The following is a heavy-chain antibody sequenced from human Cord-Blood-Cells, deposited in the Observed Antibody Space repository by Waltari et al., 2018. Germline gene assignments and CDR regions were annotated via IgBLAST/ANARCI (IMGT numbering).Heavy chain of an antibody. Sequence: QVQLVQSGAEVKKPGASVKVSCKASGYTFTSYGISWVRQAPGQGLEWMGWISAYNGNTNYEQKLQGRVTMTTDTSTSTAYMELRSLRSDDTAVYYCARDRRVRGVIPGSYYYYGMDVWGQGTTVTVSS. V-gene: IGHV1-18*01. CDR3: ARDRRVRGVIPGSYYYYGMDV. J-gene: IGHJ6*02. CDR1: GYTFTSYG. CDR2: ISAYNGNT. D-gene: IGHD3-10*01.